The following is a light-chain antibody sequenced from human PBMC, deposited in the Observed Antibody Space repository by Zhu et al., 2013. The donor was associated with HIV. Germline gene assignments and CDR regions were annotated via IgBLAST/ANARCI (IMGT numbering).Light chain of an antibody. V-gene: IGKV3-15*01. CDR1: QSVSSTY. CDR3: QQYNDWPPIT. Sequence: EIVLTQSPGTLSLSPGERVTLSCRASQSVSSTYLAWYQQKPGQAPRLLIYGASTRATGIPARFSGSGSGTEFSLTISSLQSEDFAVYYCQQYNDWPPITFGQGTRLEIK. J-gene: IGKJ5*01. CDR2: GAS.